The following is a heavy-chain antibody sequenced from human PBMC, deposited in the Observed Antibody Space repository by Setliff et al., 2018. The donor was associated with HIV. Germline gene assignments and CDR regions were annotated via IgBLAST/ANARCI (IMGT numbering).Heavy chain of an antibody. CDR3: ARPQYHQSSDAFDI. CDR2: IYGDGSDP. Sequence: PGESLKISCKGFGYKFTDYWVGWVRQMPGEGLEWVGVIYGDGSDPRYSPSFQGQVTISVDKSINTAYLRWTSLKASDTALYYCARPQYHQSSDAFDIWGQGAMVTVSS. V-gene: IGHV5-51*01. CDR1: GYKFTDYW. J-gene: IGHJ3*02.